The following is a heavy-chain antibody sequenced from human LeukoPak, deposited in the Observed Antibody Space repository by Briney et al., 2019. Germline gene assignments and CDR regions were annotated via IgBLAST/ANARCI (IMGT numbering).Heavy chain of an antibody. Sequence: SETLSLTCAVYGGSFSGYYWNWIRQPPGKGLEWIGEINHSGSTNYNPSLKSRVTISVDTSKNQFSLKLSSVTAADTAVYYCARGPRFGANGVWYYYYGMDVWGQGTTVTVSS. D-gene: IGHD2-8*01. V-gene: IGHV4-34*01. CDR3: ARGPRFGANGVWYYYYGMDV. J-gene: IGHJ6*02. CDR1: GGSFSGYY. CDR2: INHSGST.